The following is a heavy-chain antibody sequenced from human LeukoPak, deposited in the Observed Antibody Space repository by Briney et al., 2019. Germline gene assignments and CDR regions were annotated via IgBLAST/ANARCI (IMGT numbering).Heavy chain of an antibody. V-gene: IGHV1-69*13. CDR2: IIPIFGTA. D-gene: IGHD6-13*01. CDR3: AREKIAAAGYYFDY. Sequence: ASVKVSCKASGGTFSSYAISWVRQAPGQGLEWMGGIIPIFGTANYAQKFQGRVTITADESTSTACMELSSLRSEDTAVYYCAREKIAAAGYYFDYWGQGTLVTVSS. J-gene: IGHJ4*02. CDR1: GGTFSSYA.